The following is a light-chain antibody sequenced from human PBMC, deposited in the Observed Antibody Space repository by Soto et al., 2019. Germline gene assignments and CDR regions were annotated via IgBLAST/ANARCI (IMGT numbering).Light chain of an antibody. J-gene: IGLJ1*01. CDR1: SSDVGGYNY. CDR2: DVS. V-gene: IGLV2-14*01. Sequence: QSVLTQPASVSGSPGQSITISCTGTSSDVGGYNYVSWYQQHPGKAPKLMIYDVSNRPSGVSNRFSGSKSSNTASLTISGLQAEDEADYYCSSYTSSSVYVFGTGTKLTVL. CDR3: SSYTSSSVYV.